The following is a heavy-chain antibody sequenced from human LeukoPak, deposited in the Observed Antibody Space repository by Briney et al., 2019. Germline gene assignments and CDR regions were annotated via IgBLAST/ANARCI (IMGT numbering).Heavy chain of an antibody. V-gene: IGHV3-74*01. Sequence: GGSLRLSCAASGFTFSSYWMSWVRQAPGKGLVWVSRINSDGTSTSYADSVKGRFTISRDNAKNTLYLQMNSLRAEDTAVYYCARDKREWLSPFDYWGQGTLVTVSS. CDR1: GFTFSSYW. CDR2: INSDGTST. J-gene: IGHJ4*02. D-gene: IGHD5-12*01. CDR3: ARDKREWLSPFDY.